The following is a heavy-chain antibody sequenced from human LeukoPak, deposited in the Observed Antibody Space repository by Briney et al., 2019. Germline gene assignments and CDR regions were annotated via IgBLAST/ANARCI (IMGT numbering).Heavy chain of an antibody. D-gene: IGHD2-2*01. CDR3: VRRFCSNISSPLLDY. CDR1: GFTFSDYY. V-gene: IGHV3-11*01. J-gene: IGHJ4*02. Sequence: AGGSLRLSCAASGFTFSDYYMSWIRQAPGKGLAWVSYISSTSTTIYYADSVKGRFTISRDNAKNSVYLQMNSLGAEDTAVYYCVRRFCSNISSPLLDYGGQEPLATVS. CDR2: ISSTSTTI.